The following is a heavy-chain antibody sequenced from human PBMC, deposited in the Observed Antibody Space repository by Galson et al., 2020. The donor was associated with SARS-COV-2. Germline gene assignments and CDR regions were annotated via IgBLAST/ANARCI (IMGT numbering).Heavy chain of an antibody. D-gene: IGHD2-2*01. J-gene: IGHJ4*02. CDR3: ARFLPAATPFDY. Sequence: SETLSLTCTVSGYSISSGYYWGWIRQPPGKGLEWIGSIHHRGSTYYNPSLKSRVTISVDTSKNQFSLKLSSVTAADTAVYYCARFLPAATPFDYWGQGTLVTVSS. CDR1: GYSISSGYY. CDR2: IHHRGST. V-gene: IGHV4-38-2*02.